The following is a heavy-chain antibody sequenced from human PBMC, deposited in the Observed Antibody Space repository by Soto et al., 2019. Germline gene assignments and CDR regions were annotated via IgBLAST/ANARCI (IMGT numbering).Heavy chain of an antibody. Sequence: QVQLVQSGAEVKKPGASVKVSCKASRYTFTSYYMHWVRQAPGQGLEWMGIINPSSGSTSYAQKFQGGVTMTRDTSTRTVYMELSSLRSEDTAVYYCAREVERGYSYGYLEYWGQGTLVTVSS. V-gene: IGHV1-46*01. CDR2: INPSSGST. CDR1: RYTFTSYY. CDR3: AREVERGYSYGYLEY. J-gene: IGHJ4*02. D-gene: IGHD5-18*01.